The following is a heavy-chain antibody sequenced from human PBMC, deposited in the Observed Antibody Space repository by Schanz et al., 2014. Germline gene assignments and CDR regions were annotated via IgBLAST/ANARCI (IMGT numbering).Heavy chain of an antibody. V-gene: IGHV3-43*01. CDR3: AKGAVEMSTGLGGS. CDR2: ITCHGGIP. CDR1: GFTFDDYT. D-gene: IGHD3-16*01. J-gene: IGHJ5*02. Sequence: VQLVESGGVVVQPGGSLRLSCAASGFTFDDYTMHWVRQAPGKGLEWVSLITCHGGIPYYAVSLKGRFTISRHNSKNSLYLQMNSLRPAHTALYYSAKGAVEMSTGLGGSWGQGALVTVSS.